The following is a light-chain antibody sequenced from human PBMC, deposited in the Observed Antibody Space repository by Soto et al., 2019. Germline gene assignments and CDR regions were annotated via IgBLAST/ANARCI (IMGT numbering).Light chain of an antibody. CDR1: QSVNSNY. J-gene: IGKJ1*01. CDR2: GAS. Sequence: EIVLTQSPGTLSLSPGERATLSCRASQSVNSNYLAWYQRKPGQAPRILIYGASNRATDIPYRFSASGSGTDFTRTSTRLEAEDFAVYYCQQYDSTPPTFGQGTKVEVK. V-gene: IGKV3-20*01. CDR3: QQYDSTPPT.